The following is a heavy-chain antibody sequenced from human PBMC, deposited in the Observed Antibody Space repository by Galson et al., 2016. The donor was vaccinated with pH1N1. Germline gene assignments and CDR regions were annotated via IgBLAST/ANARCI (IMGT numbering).Heavy chain of an antibody. CDR3: AKEGASRSAGYFES. D-gene: IGHD1-26*01. V-gene: IGHV4-59*02. Sequence: ETLSLTCTVSGGSVSNNCYSWIRQSPGKGLEWIAYIYYNGNTKYNPSLKSRVTISLDTSKNQVSLNLTSVTAADTAIYYCAKEGASRSAGYFESWGQGALVTVSS. CDR1: GGSVSNNC. CDR2: IYYNGNT. J-gene: IGHJ4*02.